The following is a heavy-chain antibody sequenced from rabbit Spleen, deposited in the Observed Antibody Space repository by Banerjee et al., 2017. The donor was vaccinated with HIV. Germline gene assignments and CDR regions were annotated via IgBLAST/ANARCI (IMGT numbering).Heavy chain of an antibody. Sequence: QSLEESVGDPVKPGASLTLTCTASGVSFSTDHYMCWVRQAPGKGLEWNACIEGGSSAFSYFAIWAKGRFTSSKTSSTTVTLQMTSLTAADTATYFCARDSGSSFSSYGRGLWGPGTLVTVS. CDR2: IEGGSSAFS. V-gene: IGHV1S40*01. J-gene: IGHJ6*01. CDR1: GVSFSTDHY. CDR3: ARDSGSSFSSYGRGL. D-gene: IGHD8-1*01.